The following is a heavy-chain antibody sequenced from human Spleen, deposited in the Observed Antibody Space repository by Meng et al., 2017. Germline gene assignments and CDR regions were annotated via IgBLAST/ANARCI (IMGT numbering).Heavy chain of an antibody. D-gene: IGHD7-27*01. V-gene: IGHV4-4*02. CDR3: ATVGMGLDS. CDR2: IYHSGST. J-gene: IGHJ4*02. Sequence: VSLQESGPGLVKPSGTLSLTCAVSGGSISSSNWWSWVRQPPGKGLEWIGEIYHSGSTNYSPSLKSRVTISVDTSKNQFSLKLNSVTAADTAVYYCATVGMGLDSWGQGILVTSPQ. CDR1: GGSISSSNW.